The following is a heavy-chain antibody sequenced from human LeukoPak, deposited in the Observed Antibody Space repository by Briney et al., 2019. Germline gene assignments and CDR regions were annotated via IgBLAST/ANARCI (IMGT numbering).Heavy chain of an antibody. V-gene: IGHV4-30-4*08. D-gene: IGHD3-22*01. J-gene: IGHJ3*02. CDR1: GGSISSGDYY. CDR3: ARDPVYYDSSGYYPDAFDI. CDR2: IYYSGST. Sequence: PSETLSLTCTVSGGSISSGDYYWSWIRQPPGKGLEWIGYIYYSGSTYYNPSLKSRVTISVDTSKNQFSLKLSSVTAADTAVYYCARDPVYYDSSGYYPDAFDIWGQGTMVTVSS.